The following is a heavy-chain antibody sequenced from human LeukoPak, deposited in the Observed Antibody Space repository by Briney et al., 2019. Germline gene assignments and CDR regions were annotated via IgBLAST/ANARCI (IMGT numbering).Heavy chain of an antibody. CDR3: ARDVPPRTGYYDSSGWFDP. Sequence: SETLSLTCTVSGGSISSYYWSWIRQPAGKGLEWIGRIYTSGSTNYNPSLKSRVTMSVDTSKNQFSLKLSSVTAADTAVYYCARDVPPRTGYYDSSGWFDPWGQGPRSPSPQ. CDR2: IYTSGST. D-gene: IGHD3-22*01. V-gene: IGHV4-4*07. J-gene: IGHJ5*02. CDR1: GGSISSYY.